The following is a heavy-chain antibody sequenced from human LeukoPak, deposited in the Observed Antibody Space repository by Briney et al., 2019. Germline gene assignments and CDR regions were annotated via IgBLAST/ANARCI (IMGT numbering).Heavy chain of an antibody. Sequence: GRSLRLSCAASGFTFRSYGMHWVRQAPGKGLEWVAVIWYDGSNKYYADSVKGRFTISRDNSKNTLYLQMNSLRAEDTAVYYCAKVSGGKGGYFDYWGQGTLVTVSS. CDR1: GFTFRSYG. V-gene: IGHV3-33*06. CDR3: AKVSGGKGGYFDY. D-gene: IGHD3-10*01. J-gene: IGHJ4*02. CDR2: IWYDGSNK.